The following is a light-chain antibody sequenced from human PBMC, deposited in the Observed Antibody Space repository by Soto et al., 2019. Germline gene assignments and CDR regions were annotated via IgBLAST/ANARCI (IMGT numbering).Light chain of an antibody. CDR3: QQYKAYPLT. V-gene: IGKV1-5*03. Sequence: DIQMTQSPSTLSASVGDRVTITCRASQSISTWLAWYQQKPGKAPYLLIYKASSLEGGVPSSFSGSGSGTKFINTIGSPQADDFATYYCQQYKAYPLTFGGWTTVEIK. CDR1: QSISTW. J-gene: IGKJ4*01. CDR2: KAS.